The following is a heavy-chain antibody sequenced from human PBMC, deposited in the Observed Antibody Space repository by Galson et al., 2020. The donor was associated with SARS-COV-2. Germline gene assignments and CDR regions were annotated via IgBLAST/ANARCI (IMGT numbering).Heavy chain of an antibody. CDR3: TRAGIQLWLLDWFDP. CDR1: GFTFGDYA. J-gene: IGHJ5*02. CDR2: IRSKAYGGTT. D-gene: IGHD5-18*01. V-gene: IGHV3-49*03. Sequence: GGSLRLSCTASGFTFGDYAMSWFRQAPGKGLEWVGFIRSKAYGGTTEYAASVKGRFTISRDDCKSIAYLQMNSLKTEDTAVYYCTRAGIQLWLLDWFDPWGQGTLVTVSS.